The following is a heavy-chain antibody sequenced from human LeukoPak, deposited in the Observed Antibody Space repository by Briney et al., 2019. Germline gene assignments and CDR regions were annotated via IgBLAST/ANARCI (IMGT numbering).Heavy chain of an antibody. Sequence: GSLRLSCAASGFTFSTYSMNWVRQAPGKGLEWVSSISSSSAYIYYADSVKGRFTISRDNARNSLYLQMNSLRAEDTAVYYCARASGDTVDTTTMGSYWGQGTLVTVSS. J-gene: IGHJ4*02. V-gene: IGHV3-21*01. CDR2: ISSSSAYI. D-gene: IGHD5-18*01. CDR3: ARASGDTVDTTTMGSY. CDR1: GFTFSTYS.